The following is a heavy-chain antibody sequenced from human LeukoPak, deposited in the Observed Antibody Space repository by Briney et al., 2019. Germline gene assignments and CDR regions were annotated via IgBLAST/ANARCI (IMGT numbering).Heavy chain of an antibody. Sequence: ASVKVSCKTSGYTFTGYYMHWVRQAPGQGLEWMGWINPNSGGTNYVQKFQGRVTMTRDTSISTAYMELSRLRSDDTAVYYCARGKRSTDAFDIWGQGTMVTVSS. J-gene: IGHJ3*02. CDR3: ARGKRSTDAFDI. CDR2: INPNSGGT. CDR1: GYTFTGYY. V-gene: IGHV1-2*02.